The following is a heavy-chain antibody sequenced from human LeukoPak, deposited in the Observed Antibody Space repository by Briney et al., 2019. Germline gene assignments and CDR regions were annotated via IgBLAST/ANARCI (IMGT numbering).Heavy chain of an antibody. Sequence: GGSLRLSCAASGFTFSSNGMHWVRQAPGKGLEWMAFIRFDGSNTYYADSVKGRLTISRDTSKNTLYLQMNSLRPEDTAVYYCAKAGGSSWAVLDYWGQGTLVTVSS. CDR1: GFTFSSNG. D-gene: IGHD6-13*01. CDR3: AKAGGSSWAVLDY. V-gene: IGHV3-30*02. CDR2: IRFDGSNT. J-gene: IGHJ4*02.